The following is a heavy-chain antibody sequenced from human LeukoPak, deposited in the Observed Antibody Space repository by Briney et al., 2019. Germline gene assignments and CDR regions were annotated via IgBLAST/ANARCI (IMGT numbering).Heavy chain of an antibody. V-gene: IGHV4-59*01. Sequence: SETLSLTCTVSGGSISSYYWSWLRQPPGKGLEGIGYIYYSGSTNYNPSLKSRVTISVDTSKNQFSLKLSSVTAADTAVYYCARAEYDFWSGYSNWFDPWGQGTLVTVSS. CDR3: ARAEYDFWSGYSNWFDP. D-gene: IGHD3-3*01. J-gene: IGHJ5*02. CDR2: IYYSGST. CDR1: GGSISSYY.